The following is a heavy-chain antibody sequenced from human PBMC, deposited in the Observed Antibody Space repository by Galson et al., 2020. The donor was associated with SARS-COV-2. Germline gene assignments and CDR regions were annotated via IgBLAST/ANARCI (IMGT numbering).Heavy chain of an antibody. CDR3: AKDISQRKYSGTWSFDY. CDR2: IYNSATT. V-gene: IGHV3-23*03. D-gene: IGHD5-12*01. J-gene: IGHJ4*02. CDR1: GITISNYA. Sequence: GGSLRLSCAVSGITISNYAMTWVRQAPGKGLEWVSTIYNSATTHYADSVEGRFTVSRDNAKNTLSLQMNSLRPDDTAIYYCAKDISQRKYSGTWSFDYWGQGTLVTVSS.